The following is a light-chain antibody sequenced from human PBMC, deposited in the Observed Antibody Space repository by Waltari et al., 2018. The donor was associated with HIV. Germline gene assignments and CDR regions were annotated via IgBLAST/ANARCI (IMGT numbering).Light chain of an antibody. J-gene: IGLJ2*01. CDR2: VDSDGSH. CDR3: QTWGAGAVV. Sequence: PVVTQSSSASASLGASVRLTCTLSSGHSSFAIAWHQQLREKGPQFLLKVDSDGSHTRGDGIPDRFSGSSSGTERYLTISNLQSDDVADYYGQTWGAGAVVFGGGTRLTVL. V-gene: IGLV4-69*01. CDR1: SGHSSFA.